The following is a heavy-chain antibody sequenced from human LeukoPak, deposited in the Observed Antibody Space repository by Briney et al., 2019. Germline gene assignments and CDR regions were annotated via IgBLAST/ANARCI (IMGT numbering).Heavy chain of an antibody. CDR3: ATHRRSGSGGSENAFEI. J-gene: IGHJ3*02. D-gene: IGHD5-12*01. Sequence: SGTLSLACGVSGDSTSSSTYYWDWIRQAPGKGLEWIGNIYDSGTTHYNPSLKSRVTISGDTSKNQFSLKLNSVTAADTAIYYCATHRRSGSGGSENAFEIWGQGTMVTVSS. CDR2: IYDSGTT. V-gene: IGHV4-39*01. CDR1: GDSTSSSTYY.